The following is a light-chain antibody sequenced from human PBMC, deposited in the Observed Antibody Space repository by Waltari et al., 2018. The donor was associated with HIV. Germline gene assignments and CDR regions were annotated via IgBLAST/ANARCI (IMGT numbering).Light chain of an antibody. Sequence: DIVMTQSPLSLPVTPGEPASISCRSSQSLLYSNGYNYLDWYLQKPGQSPQLLIYLGSNRASGVPDRFSGSGSGTDCRLKISRVEAEDVGVYYCMQALQTPLTFGGGTKVEIK. J-gene: IGKJ4*01. V-gene: IGKV2-28*01. CDR2: LGS. CDR1: QSLLYSNGYNY. CDR3: MQALQTPLT.